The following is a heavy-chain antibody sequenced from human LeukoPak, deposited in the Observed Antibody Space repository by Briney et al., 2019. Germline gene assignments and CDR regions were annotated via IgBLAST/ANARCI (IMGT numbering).Heavy chain of an antibody. CDR3: ASTNFGTLAGTHFDY. CDR2: ISSSSTLI. J-gene: IGHJ4*02. D-gene: IGHD6-19*01. Sequence: GGSLRLSCAASGFTFSSYSMNWVRQAPGKGLEWVSSISSSSTLIYYADSVKGRFTISRDNAKNSLYLQMSSLRPEDTAMYYCASTNFGTLAGTHFDYWGQGTLVTVSS. CDR1: GFTFSSYS. V-gene: IGHV3-21*01.